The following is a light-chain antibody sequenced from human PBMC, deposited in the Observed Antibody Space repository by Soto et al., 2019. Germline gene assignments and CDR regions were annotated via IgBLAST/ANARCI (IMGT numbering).Light chain of an antibody. CDR2: GAS. Sequence: EFVFTQSPGTLSLSPGERATLSCRASQSVGSSYLAWYQQKPGQAPRLLIYGASSRATGIPDRFSGSGSGTEFTLTITSLQPDDFATYSCQQYNSYPWTFGQGTKVDIK. J-gene: IGKJ1*01. V-gene: IGKV3-20*01. CDR3: QQYNSYPWT. CDR1: QSVGSSY.